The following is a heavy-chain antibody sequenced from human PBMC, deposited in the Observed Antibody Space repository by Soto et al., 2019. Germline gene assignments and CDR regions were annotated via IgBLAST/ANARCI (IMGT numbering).Heavy chain of an antibody. J-gene: IGHJ4*02. D-gene: IGHD6-13*01. CDR2: MNPNSGNT. CDR3: ARRLSAAGTTIDY. Sequence: ASVKVSCKASGYTFTSYDINWVRKATGQGLEWMGWMNPNSGNTGYPQKFQGRVTMTRNTSISTAYMELSSLRFEDTAVYYCARRLSAAGTTIDYWGQGTLVTVSS. V-gene: IGHV1-8*01. CDR1: GYTFTSYD.